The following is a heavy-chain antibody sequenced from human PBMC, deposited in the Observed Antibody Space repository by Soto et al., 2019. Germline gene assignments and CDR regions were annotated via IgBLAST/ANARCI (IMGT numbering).Heavy chain of an antibody. CDR1: AFTFSSYA. D-gene: IGHD1-26*01. CDR3: AKATGIVGATNY. Sequence: SLRLSCAASAFTFSSYAMSWVRQAPGKGLEWVAVVSSTSTNKYYADSVRGRFTISRDNSKNTLYLQMNSLRAEDKAVYYCAKATGIVGATNYWGQGTLVTVS. J-gene: IGHJ4*02. V-gene: IGHV3-30*18. CDR2: VSSTSTNK.